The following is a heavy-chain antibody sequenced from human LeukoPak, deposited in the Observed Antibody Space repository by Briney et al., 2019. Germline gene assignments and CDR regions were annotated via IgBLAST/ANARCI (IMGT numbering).Heavy chain of an antibody. D-gene: IGHD3-9*01. Sequence: ASVKVSCKASGGTFSRYAISWVRQAPGQGLEWMGGFIPMFGTWNYARKFQGRVTITADESTSTAYMELRSLRSEDTAVYFCAKDVGRRLTGYYKESSYFDYWGQGTLVTVSS. J-gene: IGHJ4*02. V-gene: IGHV1-69*13. CDR1: GGTFSRYA. CDR3: AKDVGRRLTGYYKESSYFDY. CDR2: FIPMFGTW.